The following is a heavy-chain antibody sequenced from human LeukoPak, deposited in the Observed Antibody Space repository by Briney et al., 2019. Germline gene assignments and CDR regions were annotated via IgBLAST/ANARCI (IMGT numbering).Heavy chain of an antibody. Sequence: GGSLRLSCAASGFIFSSYWMSWVRQAPGKGLEWVANIKQDGSEKYYVDSVKGRFTISRDNAKNTLYLQMNSLRAEDTAVYYCASASFDYWGQGTLVTVSS. V-gene: IGHV3-7*01. J-gene: IGHJ4*02. CDR1: GFIFSSYW. CDR2: IKQDGSEK. CDR3: ASASFDY.